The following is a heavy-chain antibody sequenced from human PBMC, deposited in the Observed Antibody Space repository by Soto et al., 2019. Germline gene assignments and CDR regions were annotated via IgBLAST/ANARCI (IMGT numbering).Heavy chain of an antibody. CDR2: MNPNSGNT. J-gene: IGHJ5*02. Sequence: QVQLVQSGAEVKKPGASVKVSCKASGYTFTSYDINWVRQATGQVLEWMGWMNPNSGNTAYAQKFLGRVTMTRNTSIRTAYMGLSSLRSDDTAVYYCASERTRGFDPWGLGTLVTVSS. CDR1: GYTFTSYD. CDR3: ASERTRGFDP. V-gene: IGHV1-8*01.